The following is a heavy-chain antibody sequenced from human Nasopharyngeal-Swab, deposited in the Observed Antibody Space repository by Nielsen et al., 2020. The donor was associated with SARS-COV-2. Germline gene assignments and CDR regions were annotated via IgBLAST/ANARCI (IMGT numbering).Heavy chain of an antibody. D-gene: IGHD4-17*01. CDR2: ISWNSGSI. J-gene: IGHJ6*02. CDR1: GFTFDDYA. Sequence: SLKISCAASGFTFDDYAMHWVRQAPGKGLEWVSGISWNSGSIDYADSVKGRFTISRDNAKNSLYLQMNSLRAEDTAVYYCARRQYGDYYYYYGMDVWGQGTTVTVSS. CDR3: ARRQYGDYYYYYGMDV. V-gene: IGHV3-9*01.